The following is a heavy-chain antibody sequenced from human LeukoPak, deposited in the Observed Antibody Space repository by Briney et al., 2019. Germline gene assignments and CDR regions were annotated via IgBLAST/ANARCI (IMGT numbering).Heavy chain of an antibody. CDR2: IYYSGST. V-gene: IGHV4-39*01. CDR1: GGSISSSSYY. J-gene: IGHJ4*02. CDR3: ARHGQAGGFDY. Sequence: PSETLSLTCTVSGGSISSSSYYWGWIRQPPGKGLEWIGSIYYSGSTYYNPSLKSRVTISVDTSKNQFSLKLSSVTAADTAVYYCARHGQAGGFDYWGQGTLVTVSS. D-gene: IGHD6-13*01.